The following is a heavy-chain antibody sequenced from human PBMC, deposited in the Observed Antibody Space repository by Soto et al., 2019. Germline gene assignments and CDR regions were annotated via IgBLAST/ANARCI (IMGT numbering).Heavy chain of an antibody. Sequence: ATLPLPCPVSGGSISSYYWSWIRHPPGKGLEWSGYIYYSGSTNYNPSLKSRVTISVDTSKNQVSLKLSSVTAADTAGYYCAGTALGYYDSSGYYHATNYYYGMDVWGQGTTVTVSS. V-gene: IGHV4-59*01. CDR3: AGTALGYYDSSGYYHATNYYYGMDV. CDR2: IYYSGST. D-gene: IGHD3-22*01. J-gene: IGHJ6*02. CDR1: GGSISSYY.